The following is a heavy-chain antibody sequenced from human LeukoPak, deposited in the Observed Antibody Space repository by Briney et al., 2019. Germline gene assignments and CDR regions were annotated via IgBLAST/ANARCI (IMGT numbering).Heavy chain of an antibody. Sequence: GASVKVSCKASGYTFTSYGISWVRQAPGQGLEWMGWISAYNGNTNYAQKLQGRVTMTTDTSTSTAYMELRSLRSDDTAVYYCARGVTGTTPYYYYYMDVWGKGTTVTVSS. D-gene: IGHD1-7*01. CDR3: ARGVTGTTPYYYYYMDV. CDR2: ISAYNGNT. CDR1: GYTFTSYG. J-gene: IGHJ6*03. V-gene: IGHV1-18*01.